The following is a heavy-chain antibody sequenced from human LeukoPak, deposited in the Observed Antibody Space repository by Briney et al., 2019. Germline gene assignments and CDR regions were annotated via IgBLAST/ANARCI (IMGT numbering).Heavy chain of an antibody. CDR2: IKQDGTEK. CDR1: GFTFSSCW. D-gene: IGHD1-14*01. Sequence: PGGSLRLSCAASGFTFSSCWMNWVRQAPGKGLEWVANIKQDGTEKYFVDSVKGRFTISRDNAKNSLYLQMNSLRAEDTAVYYCASRETGHYYYYMDVWGKGTSVTISS. J-gene: IGHJ6*03. CDR3: ASRETGHYYYYMDV. V-gene: IGHV3-7*01.